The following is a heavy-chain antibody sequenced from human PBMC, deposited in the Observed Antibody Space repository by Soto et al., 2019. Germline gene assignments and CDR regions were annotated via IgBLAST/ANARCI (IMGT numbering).Heavy chain of an antibody. D-gene: IGHD1-7*01. V-gene: IGHV3-64D*08. CDR3: VKDYGRNWNYVFDF. CDR2: ISGNGGAT. Sequence: GGSLRLSCSPSGFIFENFAMHWLRQAPGRGLEYVSSISGNGGATHHADSVRGRFTISRDNSKSILFLQMSSLRPEDTAFYYCVKDYGRNWNYVFDFWGQGTLVTVSS. J-gene: IGHJ4*02. CDR1: GFIFENFA.